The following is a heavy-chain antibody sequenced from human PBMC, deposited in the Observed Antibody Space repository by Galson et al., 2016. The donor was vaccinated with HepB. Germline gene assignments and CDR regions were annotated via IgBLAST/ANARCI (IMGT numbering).Heavy chain of an antibody. CDR3: ARRMNTHMAAFDY. CDR2: INTGKGNT. D-gene: IGHD5-18*01. CDR1: GYTFNTYG. J-gene: IGHJ4*02. V-gene: IGHV1-3*04. Sequence: SVKVSCKASGYTFNTYGMHWVRQAPGQRLEWMAWINTGKGNTKYSQKFQDRATVTTDTSTSTAYLELKSLRSDDTAVYYCARRMNTHMAAFDYWGQGTLVTVSS.